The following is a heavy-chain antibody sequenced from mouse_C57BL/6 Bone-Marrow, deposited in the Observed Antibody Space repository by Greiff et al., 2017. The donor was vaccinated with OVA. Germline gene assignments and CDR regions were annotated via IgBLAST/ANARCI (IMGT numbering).Heavy chain of an antibody. CDR2: IHPNSGST. CDR1: GYTFTSYW. J-gene: IGHJ2*01. CDR3: ARTDGYDGLYYFDY. D-gene: IGHD2-2*01. V-gene: IGHV1-64*01. Sequence: QVQLQQPGAELVKPGASVKLSCKASGYTFTSYWMHWVKQRPGQGLEWIGMIHPNSGSTNYNEKFKSKATLTVDKSSSPAYMQLSSLTSEDSAVYYCARTDGYDGLYYFDYWGQGTTLTVSS.